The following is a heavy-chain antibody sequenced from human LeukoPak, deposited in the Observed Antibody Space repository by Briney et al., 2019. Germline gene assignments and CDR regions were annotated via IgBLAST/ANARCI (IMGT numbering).Heavy chain of an antibody. D-gene: IGHD5-12*01. CDR1: GFPLSTYA. CDR2: INAGNGKT. J-gene: IGHJ6*04. CDR3: ARAGIVATRYYFYGMDV. V-gene: IGHV1-3*01. Sequence: GASVKVSCKASGFPLSTYAIHWVRQAPGQSLEWVGWINAGNGKTEYAQKLHDRVTITRDTSASTADMELSSLRSEDTAVHYCARAGIVATRYYFYGMDVWGKGTTVIVSS.